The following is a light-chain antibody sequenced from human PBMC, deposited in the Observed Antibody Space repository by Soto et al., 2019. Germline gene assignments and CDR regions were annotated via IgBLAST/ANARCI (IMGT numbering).Light chain of an antibody. V-gene: IGKV1-39*01. CDR3: QQSYSIPCT. CDR2: AAA. J-gene: IGKJ2*02. CDR1: QSIKSY. Sequence: DLPMTQSPSSLSASVGDRVTITCRASQSIKSYLNWYQQKPGKAPKLLIYAAATLQSGVPSRFSGRASGTDFTLTISSLQPEDFATYYCQQSYSIPCTFGQGTKLEV.